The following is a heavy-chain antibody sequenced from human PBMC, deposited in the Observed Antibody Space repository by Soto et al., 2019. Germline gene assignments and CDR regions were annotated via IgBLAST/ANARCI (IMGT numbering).Heavy chain of an antibody. CDR1: GFSFGSYA. CDR2: ISGSDGKT. D-gene: IGHD6-19*01. CDR3: AHTKTTHWLGPHFDY. V-gene: IGHV3-23*01. J-gene: IGHJ4*02. Sequence: GGSLRLSCVASGFSFGSYALTWVRQAPGKGLEWVSTISGSDGKTFYADAVKCRFSISRDISQSTLYLQMNSLRADDTAIYYCAHTKTTHWLGPHFDYWGQGTLVTVSS.